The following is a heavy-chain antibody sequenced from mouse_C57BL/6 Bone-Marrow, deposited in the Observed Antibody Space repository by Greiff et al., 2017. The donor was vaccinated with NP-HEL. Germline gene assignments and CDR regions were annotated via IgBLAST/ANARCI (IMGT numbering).Heavy chain of an antibody. V-gene: IGHV1-50*01. CDR2: IDPSDSYT. J-gene: IGHJ2*01. CDR1: GYTFTSYW. Sequence: QVQLKQPGAELVKPGASVKLSCKASGYTFTSYWMQWVKQRPGQGLEWIGEIDPSDSYTNYNQKFKGKATLTVDTSSSTAYMQLSSLTSEDSAVYYCARSHDGFDYWGQGTTLTVSS. CDR3: ARSHDGFDY.